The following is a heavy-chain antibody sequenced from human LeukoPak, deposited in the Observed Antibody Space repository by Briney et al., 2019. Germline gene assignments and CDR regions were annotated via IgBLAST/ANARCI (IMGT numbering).Heavy chain of an antibody. CDR1: GGSISSDN. CDR2: TYYSGST. Sequence: ASQTLSLTCTVSGGSISSDNWSSIRQTPGKRLERIGDTYYSGSTNYNPSPKIRVTISVDTSKNQFSLKLSSVTAADTAVYYCARGGNRRWLQFHVNPLSWGQGTLVSDSS. CDR3: ARGGNRRWLQFHVNPLS. V-gene: IGHV4-59*01. J-gene: IGHJ4*02. D-gene: IGHD5-24*01.